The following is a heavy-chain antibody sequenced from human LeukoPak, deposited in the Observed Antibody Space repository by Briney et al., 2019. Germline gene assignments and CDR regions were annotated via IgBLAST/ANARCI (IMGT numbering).Heavy chain of an antibody. J-gene: IGHJ4*02. V-gene: IGHV3-23*01. CDR1: GFTFSSYA. D-gene: IGHD2-2*01. CDR2: ISGSGGST. CDR3: AKEGDIVVVPAAMQSDY. Sequence: QTGGSLRLSCAASGFTFSSYAMSWVRRAPGKGLEWVSAISGSGGSTYYADSVKGRFTISRDNSKNTLYLQMTSLRAENTAVYYCAKEGDIVVVPAAMQSDYWGPGTLITVSS.